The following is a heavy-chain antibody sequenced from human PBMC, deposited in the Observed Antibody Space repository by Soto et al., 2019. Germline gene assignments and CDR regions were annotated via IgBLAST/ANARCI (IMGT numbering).Heavy chain of an antibody. CDR1: GGSISSSSCY. J-gene: IGHJ4*02. Sequence: PSETLSLTCTVSGGSISSSSCYWGWIRQPPGKGLEWIGSIYYSGSTYYNPSLKSRVTISVDTSKNQFSLKLSSVTAADTAVYYCASLWFGELSPRDYWGQGTLVTVSS. V-gene: IGHV4-39*01. CDR3: ASLWFGELSPRDY. CDR2: IYYSGST. D-gene: IGHD3-10*01.